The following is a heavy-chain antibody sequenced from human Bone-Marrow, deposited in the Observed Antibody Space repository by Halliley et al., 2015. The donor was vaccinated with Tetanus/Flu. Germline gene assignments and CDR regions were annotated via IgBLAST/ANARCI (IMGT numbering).Heavy chain of an antibody. D-gene: IGHD4-17*01. CDR2: SRNKAYSYPT. Sequence: PGKGLEWVGRSRNKAYSYPTEFAASVKGRFSMSRDDSKNSLYLQMNSLKTEDTAVYYCANGPYWGQGALVTVSS. CDR3: ANGPY. V-gene: IGHV3-72*01. J-gene: IGHJ4*02.